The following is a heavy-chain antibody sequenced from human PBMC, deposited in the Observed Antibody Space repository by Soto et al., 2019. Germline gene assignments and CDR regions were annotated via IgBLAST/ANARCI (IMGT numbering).Heavy chain of an antibody. Sequence: SETLSLTCTVSGGSISSYYWSWIRQPPGKGLEWIGYIYYSGSTNYNPSLKSRVTISVDTSKNQFSLKLNSVTAADTATYYCARGGISHWAYFYYMDVWDRGTTVTVSS. V-gene: IGHV4-59*12. CDR3: ARGGISHWAYFYYMDV. CDR1: GGSISSYY. D-gene: IGHD2-21*01. CDR2: IYYSGST. J-gene: IGHJ6*03.